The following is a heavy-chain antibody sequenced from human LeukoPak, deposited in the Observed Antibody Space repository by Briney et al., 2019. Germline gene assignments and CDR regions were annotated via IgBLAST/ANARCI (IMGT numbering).Heavy chain of an antibody. CDR3: ARGRGPYGWFDP. V-gene: IGHV3-74*01. CDR2: INSDGSST. J-gene: IGHJ5*02. Sequence: GGSLRLSCAASGLTISSHWMHWVRQVPGKGLVWVSRINSDGSSTNYADSVKGRLTISRDNAKNILYLQMNSLRAEDTAVYYCARGRGPYGWFDPWDQGTLVTVSS. D-gene: IGHD3-10*01. CDR1: GLTISSHW.